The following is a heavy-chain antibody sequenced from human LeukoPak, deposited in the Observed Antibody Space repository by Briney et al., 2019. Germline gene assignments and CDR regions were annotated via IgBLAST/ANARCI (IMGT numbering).Heavy chain of an antibody. CDR2: ISYDGSNK. J-gene: IGHJ4*02. Sequence: GRSLRLSCAASGVTISSYAIHWGRHALREGREWGAVISYDGSNKYYSDSVQRRLTTFRDNTKNTLYLQMNSLRAEDTAMYYCSSALCDNNTCSSYLDSWGQGTLVTVSS. CDR1: GVTISSYA. D-gene: IGHD3-10*02. CDR3: SSALCDNNTCSSYLDS. V-gene: IGHV3-30-3*01.